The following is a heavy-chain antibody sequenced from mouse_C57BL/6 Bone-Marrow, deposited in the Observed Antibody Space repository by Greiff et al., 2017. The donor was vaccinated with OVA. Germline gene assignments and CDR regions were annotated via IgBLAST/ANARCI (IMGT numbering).Heavy chain of an antibody. CDR2: IYPGDGDT. J-gene: IGHJ2*01. CDR1: GYAFSSSW. CDR3: AYYSNYVDYFDY. Sequence: VQVVESGPELVKPGASVKISCKASGYAFSSSWMNWVKQRPGKGLEWIGRIYPGDGDTNYNGKFKGKATLTADKSSSTAYMQLSSLTSEDSAVYFCAYYSNYVDYFDYWGQGTTLTVSS. D-gene: IGHD2-5*01. V-gene: IGHV1-82*01.